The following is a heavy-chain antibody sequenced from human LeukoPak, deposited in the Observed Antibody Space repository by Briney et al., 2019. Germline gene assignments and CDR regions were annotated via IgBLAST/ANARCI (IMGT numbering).Heavy chain of an antibody. D-gene: IGHD3-3*01. CDR3: AKDLRLKAKNYDFWSGPKPVGGIFDY. CDR2: ISGSGGST. V-gene: IGHV3-23*01. J-gene: IGHJ4*02. CDR1: GFTFSSYA. Sequence: GGSLRLSCAASGFTFSSYAMSWVRQAPGKGLEWVSAISGSGGSTYYADSVKGRFTISRDNSKNTLYLQMNSLRAEDTAVYYCAKDLRLKAKNYDFWSGPKPVGGIFDYWGQGTLVTVSS.